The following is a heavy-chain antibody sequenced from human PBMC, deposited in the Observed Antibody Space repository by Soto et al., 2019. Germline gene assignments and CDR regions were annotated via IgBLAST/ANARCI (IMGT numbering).Heavy chain of an antibody. CDR1: GFMFSGYG. Sequence: GGSLRLSCAASGFMFSGYGMHWIRQAPGKGLEWVAVISHDGSEKYYGDSVKGRCTVSRDNSNNTLFLQIDSLRAEDTAVYYCAKLVGVVKAIGAPGDWLDPWGQGTLVTL. V-gene: IGHV3-30*18. CDR2: ISHDGSEK. D-gene: IGHD3-3*01. CDR3: AKLVGVVKAIGAPGDWLDP. J-gene: IGHJ5*02.